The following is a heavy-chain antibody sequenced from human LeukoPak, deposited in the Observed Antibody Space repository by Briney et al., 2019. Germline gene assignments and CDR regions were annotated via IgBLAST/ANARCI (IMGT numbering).Heavy chain of an antibody. CDR3: ALITMIVVVTPDAFDI. D-gene: IGHD3-22*01. CDR1: GFTFDDYA. Sequence: GGSLRLSCAASGFTFDDYAMHWVRQAPGKGLEWVSGISWNSGSIGYADSVKGRFTISRDNAKNSLYLQMNSLRADDTAVYYCALITMIVVVTPDAFDIWGQGTMVTVSS. CDR2: ISWNSGSI. J-gene: IGHJ3*02. V-gene: IGHV3-9*01.